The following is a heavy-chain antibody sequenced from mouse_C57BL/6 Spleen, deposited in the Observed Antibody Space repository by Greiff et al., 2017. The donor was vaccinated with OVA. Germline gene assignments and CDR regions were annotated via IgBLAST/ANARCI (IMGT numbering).Heavy chain of an antibody. D-gene: IGHD2-2*01. Sequence: QVQLQQPGAELVMPGASVKLSCKASGYTFTSYWMHWVKQRPGQGLEWIGEIDHSDSYTNYNQKLKGKSTLTVDKSSSTAYMQLSSLTSEDSAVYYCGRRLTTGVWYFDVWGTGTTVTVSS. CDR2: IDHSDSYT. V-gene: IGHV1-69*01. CDR3: GRRLTTGVWYFDV. CDR1: GYTFTSYW. J-gene: IGHJ1*03.